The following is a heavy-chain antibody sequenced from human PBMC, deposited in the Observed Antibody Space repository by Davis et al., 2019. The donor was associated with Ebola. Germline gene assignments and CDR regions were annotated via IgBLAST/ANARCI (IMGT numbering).Heavy chain of an antibody. J-gene: IGHJ3*02. CDR3: ARDYYDFWSGYIDAFDI. D-gene: IGHD3-3*01. Sequence: GESLKISCAASGFSFNTYGMNWVRQAPGKGLEWVSAISGSGGRTYYVDSVKGRFTISRDNSKNTLYLQMNSLRAEDTAVYYCARDYYDFWSGYIDAFDIWGQGTMVTVSS. CDR1: GFSFNTYG. CDR2: ISGSGGRT. V-gene: IGHV3-23*01.